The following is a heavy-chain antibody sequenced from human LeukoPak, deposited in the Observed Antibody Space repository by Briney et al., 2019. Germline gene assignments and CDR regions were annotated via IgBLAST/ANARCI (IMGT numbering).Heavy chain of an antibody. CDR2: ISYDGSNK. Sequence: GRSLRLSCAASGFTFSSYAMHWVRQAPGKGLELVAVISYDGSNKYYADSVKGRFTISRDNSKNTLYLQMNSLRAEDTAVYYCARQYSSSWYVSWFDPWGQGTLVTVSS. CDR1: GFTFSSYA. V-gene: IGHV3-30*04. D-gene: IGHD6-13*01. J-gene: IGHJ5*02. CDR3: ARQYSSSWYVSWFDP.